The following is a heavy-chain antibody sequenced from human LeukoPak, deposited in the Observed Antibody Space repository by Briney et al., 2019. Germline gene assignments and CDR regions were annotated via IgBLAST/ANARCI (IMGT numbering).Heavy chain of an antibody. Sequence: GGSLRLSCAASGFTFSSYAMHWVRQAPGKGLGWVAVISYDGSNKYYADSVKGRFTISRDNPKNTLYLQMNSLRAEDTAVYYCARAYGSGSYLYYYYGMDVWGQGTTVTVSS. V-gene: IGHV3-30-3*01. CDR3: ARAYGSGSYLYYYYGMDV. CDR1: GFTFSSYA. D-gene: IGHD3-10*01. CDR2: ISYDGSNK. J-gene: IGHJ6*02.